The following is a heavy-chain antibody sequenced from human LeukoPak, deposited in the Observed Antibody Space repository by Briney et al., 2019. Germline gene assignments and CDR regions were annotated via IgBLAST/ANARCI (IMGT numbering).Heavy chain of an antibody. V-gene: IGHV3-49*04. D-gene: IGHD3-3*01. J-gene: IGHJ4*02. CDR1: GFTFGDYA. Sequence: GGSLRLSCTASGFTFGDYAMSWVRQAPGKGLEWIGFIRSKASGGTTEYAASVKGRFTISRDDSKNIAYLQMNSLKTEDTAVYYCARVWGYDFWSGCLDCWGQGTLVTVSS. CDR3: ARVWGYDFWSGCLDC. CDR2: IRSKASGGTT.